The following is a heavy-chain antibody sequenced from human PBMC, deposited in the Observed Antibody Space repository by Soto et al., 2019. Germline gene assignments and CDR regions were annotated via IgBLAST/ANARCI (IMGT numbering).Heavy chain of an antibody. CDR1: GFTFSSYG. D-gene: IGHD3-3*01. CDR2: ISYDGSNK. V-gene: IGHV3-30*18. CDR3: AKERGDITIFGVVIADTGGFDP. Sequence: PGGSLRLSCAASGFTFSSYGMHWVRQAPDKGLEWVAVISYDGSNKYYADSVKGRFTISRDNSKNTLYLQMNSLRAEDTAVYYCAKERGDITIFGVVIADTGGFDPWGQGTLVTVSS. J-gene: IGHJ5*02.